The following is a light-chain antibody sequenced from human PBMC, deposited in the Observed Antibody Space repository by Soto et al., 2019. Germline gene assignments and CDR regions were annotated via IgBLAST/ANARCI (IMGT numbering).Light chain of an antibody. CDR3: QQYNSYPWT. Sequence: IKRTNSQSSLFASLEARFTITCRAGQGIGIILAWFRQKPGKAPKSLIYAASSLQSGVPSKFSGSGSGTDFTLTISSLQPEDFATYYCQQYNSYPWTFGQGTKVEIK. J-gene: IGKJ1*01. CDR1: QGIGII. V-gene: IGKV1-16*02. CDR2: AAS.